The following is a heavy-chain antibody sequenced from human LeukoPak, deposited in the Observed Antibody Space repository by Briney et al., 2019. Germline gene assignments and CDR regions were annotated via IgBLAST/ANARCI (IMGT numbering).Heavy chain of an antibody. D-gene: IGHD5-18*01. Sequence: ASVKVSCKVSGKTLSDLSIHWLRQPPGKGLEWLGGPDPEDGEGIYAQMFQGRVTVTEDTSIDTAYMELSSLRSEDTAVYYCVTGFTTMAVDYFDYWGQGTLVTVSP. V-gene: IGHV1-24*01. CDR1: GKTLSDLS. CDR2: PDPEDGEG. J-gene: IGHJ4*02. CDR3: VTGFTTMAVDYFDY.